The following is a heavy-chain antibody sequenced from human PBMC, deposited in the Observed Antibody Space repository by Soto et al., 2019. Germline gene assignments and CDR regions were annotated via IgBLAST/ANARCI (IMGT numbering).Heavy chain of an antibody. V-gene: IGHV3-21*01. Sequence: EVQLVESGGGLVKPGGSLRLSCAASGFTFSSYSMNWVRQAPGKGLEWVSSISSSSSYIYYADSVKGRFTISRDNAKNSLYLQMNSLRAEDTAVYYCARFPRGVDAFDIWGQGTMVTVSS. D-gene: IGHD3-16*01. CDR2: ISSSSSYI. J-gene: IGHJ3*02. CDR1: GFTFSSYS. CDR3: ARFPRGVDAFDI.